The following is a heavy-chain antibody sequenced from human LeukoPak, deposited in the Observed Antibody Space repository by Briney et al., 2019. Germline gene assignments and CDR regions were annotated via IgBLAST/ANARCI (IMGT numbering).Heavy chain of an antibody. V-gene: IGHV3-30-3*01. CDR1: GFTFSSYT. J-gene: IGHJ4*02. CDR3: ARDGCSGGNCHNFRY. CDR2: ISYDGSNK. D-gene: IGHD2-15*01. Sequence: PGRSLRLSCAASGFTFSSYTMHWVRQAPGKGLGWGAIISYDGSNKYYADSVKGRFTISRDNSKNTLYLQMNSLRAEDTAVYYCARDGCSGGNCHNFRYWGQGTLVTVSS.